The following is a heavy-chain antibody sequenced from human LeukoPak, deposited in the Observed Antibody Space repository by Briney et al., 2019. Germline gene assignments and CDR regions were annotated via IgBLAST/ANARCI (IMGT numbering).Heavy chain of an antibody. D-gene: IGHD3-3*01. CDR2: ISSSSSPI. CDR1: GFTFSSYS. Sequence: PGGSLRLSCAASGFTFSSYSMNWVRQAPGKGLEWVSYISSSSSPIYYADSVEGRFTISRDNAKNSLYLQMNRLRAEDTAVYYCARARITIFGVVQARGNWFDPWGQGTLVTVSS. V-gene: IGHV3-48*01. CDR3: ARARITIFGVVQARGNWFDP. J-gene: IGHJ5*02.